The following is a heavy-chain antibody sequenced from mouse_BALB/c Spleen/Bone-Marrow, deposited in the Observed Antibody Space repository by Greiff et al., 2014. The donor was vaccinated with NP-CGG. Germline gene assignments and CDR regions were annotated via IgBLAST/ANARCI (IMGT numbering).Heavy chain of an antibody. V-gene: IGHV1-62-2*01. J-gene: IGHJ2*01. Sequence: VKLQESGAGLVKPGASVKLSCKASGYTFTEFIIHWVKQRSGQGLEWIGWFYPGSDSIKYNEKFKDKASLTADISSSTVYMELSRLTSEDSAVYFCARHLYYFDYWGQGTTLTVSS. CDR1: GYTFTEFI. CDR2: FYPGSDSI. CDR3: ARHLYYFDY.